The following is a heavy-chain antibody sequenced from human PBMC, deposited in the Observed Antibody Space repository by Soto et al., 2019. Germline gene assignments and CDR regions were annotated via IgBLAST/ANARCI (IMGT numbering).Heavy chain of an antibody. V-gene: IGHV4-4*07. CDR3: ARDQKWLRFDRGMDV. CDR2: IYTSGST. Sequence: SDLLCHTYPFSGVSIRRYDWIWLRKTAGKGLEWIGRIYTSGSTNYNPSLKSRVTMSVDTSKNQFSLKLSSVTAADMAVYYCARDQKWLRFDRGMDVWGQGTTVT. D-gene: IGHD5-12*01. J-gene: IGHJ6*01. CDR1: GVSIRRYD.